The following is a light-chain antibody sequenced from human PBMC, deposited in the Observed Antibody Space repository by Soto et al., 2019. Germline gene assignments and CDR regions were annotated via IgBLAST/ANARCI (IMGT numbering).Light chain of an antibody. V-gene: IGKV1-5*03. J-gene: IGKJ1*01. CDR3: QQYNTYQGT. Sequence: DIHMTQSPSTLSASVGDRVTITCRASQSITSCLAWYQQKPGQAPKLLIYKASNLEGGVPSRFSGSGSGTDFTLTISSLQPDDFATYYCQQYNTYQGTFGQGTKVDIK. CDR2: KAS. CDR1: QSITSC.